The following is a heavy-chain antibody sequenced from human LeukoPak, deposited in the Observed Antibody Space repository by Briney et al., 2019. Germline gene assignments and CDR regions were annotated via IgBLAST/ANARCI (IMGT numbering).Heavy chain of an antibody. CDR3: ARGNTMVRRALQSEYFQH. Sequence: SQTLSLTCAISGDSVSSNSVGWNWIRQSPSRGLEWLGRTFYRSKWYNNYAVSVKSRIIINPDTSKNQFSLQLNSVTPEDTAVYYCARGNTMVRRALQSEYFQHWGQGTLVTVSS. V-gene: IGHV6-1*01. D-gene: IGHD3-10*01. CDR2: TFYRSKWYN. CDR1: GDSVSSNSVG. J-gene: IGHJ1*01.